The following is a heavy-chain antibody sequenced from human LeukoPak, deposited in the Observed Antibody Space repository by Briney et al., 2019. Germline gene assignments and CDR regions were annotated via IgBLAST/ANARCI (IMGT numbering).Heavy chain of an antibody. CDR3: ARDQIPTDYYDSSGLDAFDI. J-gene: IGHJ3*02. D-gene: IGHD3-22*01. Sequence: GASVKVSCKASGYTFTSYYMHWVRQAPGQGLEWMGIINPSGGSTSYAQKFQGRVTMTRDMSTSTVYMELSSLRSEDTAVYYCARDQIPTDYYDSSGLDAFDIWGQGTMVTVSS. CDR2: INPSGGST. CDR1: GYTFTSYY. V-gene: IGHV1-46*01.